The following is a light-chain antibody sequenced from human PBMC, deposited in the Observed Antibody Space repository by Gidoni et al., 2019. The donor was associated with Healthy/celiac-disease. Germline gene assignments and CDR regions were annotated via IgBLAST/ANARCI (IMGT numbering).Light chain of an antibody. V-gene: IGKV2-40*01. Sequence: DIVMTQTQLSLPVTPGEPASISCRSSKSLLASDDGNTYLDWYLQKPGQSPQLLIYTLSYLASGVPDRFSGSGSGTDFTLKISRVEAEDFGVYYCMQRIEFPYTFGQGTKLEIK. CDR3: MQRIEFPYT. CDR1: KSLLASDDGNTY. J-gene: IGKJ2*01. CDR2: TLS.